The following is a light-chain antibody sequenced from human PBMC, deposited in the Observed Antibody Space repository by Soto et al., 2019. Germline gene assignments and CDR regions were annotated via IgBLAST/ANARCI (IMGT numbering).Light chain of an antibody. V-gene: IGKV1-27*01. CDR3: QTYNRAPLT. CDR1: QDINNY. CDR2: FAS. Sequence: DIEMTQSPSSLSASVGDRVTITCRPSQDINNYLAWYQQNPGKAPELLIYFASSLQSGVPSRFSGSASGTDFTLTISSLQPADVDTYYCQTYNRAPLTFGGGTNVDI. J-gene: IGKJ4*01.